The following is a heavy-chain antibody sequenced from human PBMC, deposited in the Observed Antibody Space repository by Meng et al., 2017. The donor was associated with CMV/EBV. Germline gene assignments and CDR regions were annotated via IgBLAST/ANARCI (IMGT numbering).Heavy chain of an antibody. CDR3: ARLPPFPGSPGAFDI. Sequence: SETLSLTCTVSGGSISSYYWSWIRQPPGKGLEWIGYIYYSGSTNYNPSLKSRVTISVDTSKNQFSLKLSSVTAADTAVYYCARLPPFPGSPGAFDIWGQGTMVTVSS. CDR2: IYYSGST. J-gene: IGHJ3*02. CDR1: GGSISSYY. D-gene: IGHD2-21*01. V-gene: IGHV4-59*12.